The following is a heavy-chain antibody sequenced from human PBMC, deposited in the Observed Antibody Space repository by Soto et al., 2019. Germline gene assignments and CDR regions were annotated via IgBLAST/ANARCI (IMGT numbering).Heavy chain of an antibody. CDR3: ARPLWRDDYNWGYFDL. J-gene: IGHJ2*01. V-gene: IGHV3-30-3*01. CDR1: GFTFSSYA. D-gene: IGHD4-4*01. CDR2: ISYDGSNK. Sequence: QVQLVESGGGVVPPGRSLRLSCAASGFTFSSYAMHWVRQAPGKGLEWVADISYDGSNKYYADSVKGRFTISRDNSKNTLYLQMNSLRAEDTAVYYCARPLWRDDYNWGYFDLWGRGTLVTVSS.